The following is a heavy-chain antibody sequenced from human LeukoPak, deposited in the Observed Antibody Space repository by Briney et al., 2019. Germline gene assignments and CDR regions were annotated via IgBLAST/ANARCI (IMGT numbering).Heavy chain of an antibody. CDR1: GFTVSSYY. V-gene: IGHV3-53*01. CDR2: THSGGST. Sequence: GGSLRLSCAASGFTVSSYYMSWVRQAPGKGLEWVSVTHSGGSTYYADSVKGRFTISRDNSKNTLYLQMNSLRADDTAVYYCARQRAVAGLSGFDFWGQGTMVTVSS. J-gene: IGHJ3*01. CDR3: ARQRAVAGLSGFDF. D-gene: IGHD6-19*01.